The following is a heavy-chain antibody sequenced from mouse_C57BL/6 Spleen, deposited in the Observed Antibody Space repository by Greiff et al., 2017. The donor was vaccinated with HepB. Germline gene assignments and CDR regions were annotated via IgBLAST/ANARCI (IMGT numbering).Heavy chain of an antibody. CDR1: GYSITSGYY. Sequence: EVKLQESGPGLVKPSQSLSLTCSVTGYSITSGYYWNWIRQFPGNKLEWMGYISYDGSNNYNPSLKNRISITRDTSKNQFFLKLNSVTTEDTATYYCARDLGGTWFAYWGQGTLVTVSA. CDR3: ARDLGGTWFAY. CDR2: ISYDGSN. V-gene: IGHV3-6*01. J-gene: IGHJ3*01. D-gene: IGHD4-1*01.